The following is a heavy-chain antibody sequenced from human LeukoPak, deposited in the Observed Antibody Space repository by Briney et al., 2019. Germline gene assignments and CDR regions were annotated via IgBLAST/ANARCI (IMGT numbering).Heavy chain of an antibody. Sequence: PSETLSLTCAVYGGSFSGYYWSWIRQPPGKGLEWIGEINHSGSTNYNPSLKSRDTISVDTSKNQFSLKLSSVTAADTAVYYCARRIIGYCSRTSCYGTNWFDPWGQGTLVTVSS. V-gene: IGHV4-34*01. D-gene: IGHD2-2*01. CDR3: ARRIIGYCSRTSCYGTNWFDP. CDR2: INHSGST. J-gene: IGHJ5*02. CDR1: GGSFSGYY.